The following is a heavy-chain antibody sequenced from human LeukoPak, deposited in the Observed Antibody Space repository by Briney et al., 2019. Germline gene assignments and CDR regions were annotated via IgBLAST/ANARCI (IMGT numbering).Heavy chain of an antibody. CDR2: INHSGST. CDR1: GGSFSGYY. Sequence: SETLSLICAVYGGSFSGYYWSWIRQPPGKGLEWIGEINHSGSTNYNPSLKSRVTISVDTSKNQFSLKLSSVTAADTAVYYCARAQDTVATDYWGQGTLVTVSS. CDR3: ARAQDTVATDY. J-gene: IGHJ4*02. V-gene: IGHV4-34*01. D-gene: IGHD5-12*01.